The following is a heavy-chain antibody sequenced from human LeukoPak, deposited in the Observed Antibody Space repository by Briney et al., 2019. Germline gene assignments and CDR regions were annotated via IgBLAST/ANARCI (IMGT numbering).Heavy chain of an antibody. Sequence: GESLRISCKGSGFNFTSYWISWVRQMPGKGLEWMGRVDPSDSYTNYSPSFQGHVAISADKSISTAYLQWSSLKASDTAMYYCARHSRGYCSSTSCYTCFDYWGQGTLVTVSS. J-gene: IGHJ4*02. CDR1: GFNFTSYW. D-gene: IGHD2-2*02. CDR3: ARHSRGYCSSTSCYTCFDY. V-gene: IGHV5-10-1*01. CDR2: VDPSDSYT.